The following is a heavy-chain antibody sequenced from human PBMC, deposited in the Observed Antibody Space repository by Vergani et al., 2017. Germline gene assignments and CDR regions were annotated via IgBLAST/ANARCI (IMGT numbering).Heavy chain of an antibody. CDR2: ISSGGGDI. D-gene: IGHD3-10*01. CDR1: GFTFDTYT. J-gene: IGHJ1*01. Sequence: EVQLLESGGGLVQPGGSRRLSCAGAGFTFDTYTMAYVRQAPGQGLEWVATISSGGGDIFYADSVKGRFTISRDNSKNTLCLQMNSLKGEDTAVYYCTTAWGLYYLHGEYFQYWGRGTLVSVSS. V-gene: IGHV3-23*01. CDR3: TTAWGLYYLHGEYFQY.